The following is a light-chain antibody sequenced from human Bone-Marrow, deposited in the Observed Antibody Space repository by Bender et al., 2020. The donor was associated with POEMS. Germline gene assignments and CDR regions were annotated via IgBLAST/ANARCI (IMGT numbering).Light chain of an antibody. Sequence: QSALTQPPSASGSPGQSVTISCSGTNSDIGTYKYVSWYQQHPGKAPRLIIYEVSKRPSGVPDRFSGSKSGTPASLAISGVGSEDDADYYCVGWDASLSGGVFGGGTKLTVL. CDR3: VGWDASLSGGV. CDR2: EVS. J-gene: IGLJ3*02. CDR1: NSDIGTYKY. V-gene: IGLV2-8*01.